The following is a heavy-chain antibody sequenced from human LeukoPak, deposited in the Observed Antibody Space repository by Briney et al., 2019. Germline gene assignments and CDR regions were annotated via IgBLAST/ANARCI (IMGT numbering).Heavy chain of an antibody. CDR2: INPNSGGT. D-gene: IGHD3-9*01. CDR3: ARDRDDILTGYYTAEYFQH. J-gene: IGHJ1*01. Sequence: GASVKVSCKASGYTFTGYYMHWVRQAPGQGLEWMGWINPNSGGTNYAQKFQGRVTMTRDTSISTAYMELSRLRPDDTAVYYCARDRDDILTGYYTAEYFQHWGQGTLVTVSS. CDR1: GYTFTGYY. V-gene: IGHV1-2*02.